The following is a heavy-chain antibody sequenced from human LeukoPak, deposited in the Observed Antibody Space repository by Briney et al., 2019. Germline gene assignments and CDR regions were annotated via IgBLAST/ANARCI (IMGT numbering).Heavy chain of an antibody. V-gene: IGHV6-1*01. Sequence: SQTLSLTCAISGDNVSSDSAGWNWIRQSPSRGLEWLGRTYYRSKWYNDYVVSVKSRITINPDTSKNQFSLQLNSVTPEDTAVYYCGRVKAAPGGYYYYYYGMDVWGQGTTVTVSS. CDR2: TYYRSKWYN. J-gene: IGHJ6*02. CDR3: GRVKAAPGGYYYYYYGMDV. D-gene: IGHD6-6*01. CDR1: GDNVSSDSAG.